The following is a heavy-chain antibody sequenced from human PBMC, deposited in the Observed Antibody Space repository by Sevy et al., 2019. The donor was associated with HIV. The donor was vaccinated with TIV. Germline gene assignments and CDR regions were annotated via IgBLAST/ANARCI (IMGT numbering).Heavy chain of an antibody. CDR2: VTRSNT. J-gene: IGHJ4*02. CDR3: ARELNLGQIVTIEY. Sequence: GGSLRLSCTASGFTFSNYLMAWVRQAAGTGLQWISSVTRSNTYYIDSMRGRFTISRDNSKNTLYLQMNSLSADDTAIYYCARELNLGQIVTIEYWGRGSLVTVSS. D-gene: IGHD3-16*02. V-gene: IGHV3-23*01. CDR1: GFTFSNYL.